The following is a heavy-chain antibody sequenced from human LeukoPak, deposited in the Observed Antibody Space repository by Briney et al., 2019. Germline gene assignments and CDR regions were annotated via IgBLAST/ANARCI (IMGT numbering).Heavy chain of an antibody. J-gene: IGHJ4*02. D-gene: IGHD3-16*01. Sequence: ASVKVSCKASGGTFSSYAISWVRQAPGQGLEWMGGIIPIFGTANYAQKFQGRVTITTDESTSTAYMELSSLRSEDTAVYYCAREGVTFDSGFDYWGQGTLVTVSS. CDR2: IIPIFGTA. CDR3: AREGVTFDSGFDY. CDR1: GGTFSSYA. V-gene: IGHV1-69*05.